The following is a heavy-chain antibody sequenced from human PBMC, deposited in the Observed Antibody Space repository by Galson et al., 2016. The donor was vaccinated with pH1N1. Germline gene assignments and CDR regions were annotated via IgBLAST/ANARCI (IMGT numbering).Heavy chain of an antibody. V-gene: IGHV3-21*06. CDR3: GRDRSSTWYEMDY. CDR2: ISTLSSFI. CDR1: GFTFDDHN. Sequence: SLRLSCAASGFTFDDHNMKWVRQAPGKGLEWVSSISTLSSFIYYADSVRGRFTILRDNAKNSLYLQMNSLRAEDTAVYFCGRDRSSTWYEMDYWGQGTLVTVSS. D-gene: IGHD6-13*01. J-gene: IGHJ4*02.